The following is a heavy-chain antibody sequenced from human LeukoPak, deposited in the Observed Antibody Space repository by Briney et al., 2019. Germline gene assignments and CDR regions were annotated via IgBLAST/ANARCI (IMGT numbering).Heavy chain of an antibody. CDR3: ARGLTLTVYTDRPTPYFYIDV. J-gene: IGHJ6*03. D-gene: IGHD2-21*01. V-gene: IGHV1-69*13. Sequence: SVTVSRKASGDTFSNYAISWVRQAPGQGLEWVGGIIPMLGAPHYAQKFQGRVTITADESTTTAFMELSSLRFDDTAIYYCARGLTLTVYTDRPTPYFYIDVWGKGTTVTVSS. CDR1: GDTFSNYA. CDR2: IIPMLGAP.